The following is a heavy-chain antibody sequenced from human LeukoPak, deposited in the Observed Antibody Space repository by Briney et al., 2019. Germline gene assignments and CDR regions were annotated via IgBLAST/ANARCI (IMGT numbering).Heavy chain of an antibody. CDR2: ISAYNGDT. J-gene: IGHJ4*02. CDR1: GGTFSSYA. D-gene: IGHD6-19*01. CDR3: ARDPSNTSGWYIYFDY. Sequence: ASVKVSCKASGGTFSSYAINWVRQAPGQGLEWMGWISAYNGDTHYEQKLQGRVTLTTDTSTRTAYMELRSLRSDDTAMYYCARDPSNTSGWYIYFDYWGQGTLVTVSP. V-gene: IGHV1-18*01.